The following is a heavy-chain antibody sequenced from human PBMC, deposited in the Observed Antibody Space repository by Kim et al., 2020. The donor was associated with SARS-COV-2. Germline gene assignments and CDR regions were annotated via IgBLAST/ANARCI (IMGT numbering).Heavy chain of an antibody. V-gene: IGHV3-73*01. Sequence: GGSLRLSCAASGITFSGSALHWVRQASGKGLEWVGRIRSKAKNYATAYAASVKGRFTISRDDSKNTAYLQMNSLKTEDTAVYYCLPTDSSGYYDYWGQGTLVTVSS. CDR2: IRSKAKNYAT. D-gene: IGHD3-22*01. CDR3: LPTDSSGYYDY. CDR1: GITFSGSA. J-gene: IGHJ4*02.